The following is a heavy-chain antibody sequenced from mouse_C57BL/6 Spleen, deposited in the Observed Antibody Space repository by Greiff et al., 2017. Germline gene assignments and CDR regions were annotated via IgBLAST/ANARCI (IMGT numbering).Heavy chain of an antibody. CDR2: INPGSGGT. Sequence: VQLQQSGAELVRPGTSVKVSCKASGYAFTNYLIEWVKQRPGQGLEWIGVINPGSGGTNYNEKFKGKATLTADKSSSTAYMQLSSLTSEDSAVYFCSLEGNYEYVDVWGTGTTVTASS. D-gene: IGHD2-1*01. J-gene: IGHJ1*03. CDR3: SLEGNYEYVDV. CDR1: GYAFTNYL. V-gene: IGHV1-54*01.